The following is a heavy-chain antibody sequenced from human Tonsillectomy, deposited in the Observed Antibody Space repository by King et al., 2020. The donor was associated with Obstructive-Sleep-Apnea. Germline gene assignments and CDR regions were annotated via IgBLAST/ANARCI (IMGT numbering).Heavy chain of an antibody. V-gene: IGHV3-13*01. CDR2: IGAAGGT. CDR3: ARSVGGSLKAPFDY. J-gene: IGHJ4*02. D-gene: IGHD2-15*01. CDR1: GFTFSNFD. Sequence: DVQLVESGGALAQPGESLRLSCAASGFTFSNFDMHWVRQIIGKGLEWVSAIGAAGGTYYTVSVKGRFTISRDNAKNSLYLQMNSLRDGDTAVYYCARSVGGSLKAPFDYLGQGTLVIVSS.